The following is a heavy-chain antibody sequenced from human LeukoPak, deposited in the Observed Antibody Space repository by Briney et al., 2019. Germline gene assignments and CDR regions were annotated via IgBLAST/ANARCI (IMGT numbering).Heavy chain of an antibody. CDR3: ARVSRTEIYAFDI. Sequence: PSETLSLTCAVYGGSSRGYYWSWIRQHPGKGLEWIGYIHYSGSTYYNPSLKSRVTISVDTSKNQFSLKLSSVTAVDTAVYYCARVSRTEIYAFDIWGQGTMVTVSS. CDR2: IHYSGST. D-gene: IGHD2-2*01. J-gene: IGHJ3*02. V-gene: IGHV4-31*11. CDR1: GGSSRGYY.